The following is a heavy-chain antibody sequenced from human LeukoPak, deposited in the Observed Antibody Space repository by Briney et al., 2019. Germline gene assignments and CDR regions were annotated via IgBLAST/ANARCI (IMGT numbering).Heavy chain of an antibody. CDR1: GFTFSTYA. CDR2: ISGSGGGT. J-gene: IGHJ6*02. Sequence: GGSLILSCAASGFTFSTYAMSWVRQAAGKGLEWVSLISGSGGGTYYADSVKGRFTISRDNSKNTLYLQMNSLRAEDSAVYYCARDVPMDVWGQGTTVTVSS. V-gene: IGHV3-23*01. CDR3: ARDVPMDV.